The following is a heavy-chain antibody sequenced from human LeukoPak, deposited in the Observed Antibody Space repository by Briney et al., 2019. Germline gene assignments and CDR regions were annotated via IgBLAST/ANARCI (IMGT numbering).Heavy chain of an antibody. Sequence: GGSLRLSCAVSGFTFSDYYMSWVRQAPGKGLEWVSYISSSGSMLHYADSVEGRFTISRDNAKNSLHLQMSSLRVEDTAVYYCTRRPYSSSWYYFDYWGQGTLVTVSS. D-gene: IGHD6-13*01. V-gene: IGHV3-11*04. CDR1: GFTFSDYY. CDR3: TRRPYSSSWYYFDY. CDR2: ISSSGSML. J-gene: IGHJ4*02.